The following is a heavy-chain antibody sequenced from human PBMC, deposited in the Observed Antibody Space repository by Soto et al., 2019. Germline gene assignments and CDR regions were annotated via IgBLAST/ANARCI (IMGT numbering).Heavy chain of an antibody. Sequence: ASVKVSCKASGYTFATYAVHWVRQTPGQRLEWLGCINAGNGNVKYSQKFQDRVTITRDTSATTAYMELSSLTSEDTAIYYCASDFVWSRGYYYPYGMDVWGQGTTVTVSS. J-gene: IGHJ6*02. CDR3: ASDFVWSRGYYYPYGMDV. V-gene: IGHV1-3*01. CDR2: INAGNGNV. D-gene: IGHD3-10*01. CDR1: GYTFATYA.